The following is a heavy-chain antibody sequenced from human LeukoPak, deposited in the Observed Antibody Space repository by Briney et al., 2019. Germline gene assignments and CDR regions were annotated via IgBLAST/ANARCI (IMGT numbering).Heavy chain of an antibody. D-gene: IGHD1/OR15-1a*01. Sequence: GASVKVSCKASGYTFTSYDINWVRQATGQGLEWMGWMNPNSGNTGYAQKFQGRVTITRNTSIGTAYMELSSLRSEDTAVYYCARPSITGTRDAFDIWGQGTMVTVSS. J-gene: IGHJ3*02. V-gene: IGHV1-8*03. CDR1: GYTFTSYD. CDR2: MNPNSGNT. CDR3: ARPSITGTRDAFDI.